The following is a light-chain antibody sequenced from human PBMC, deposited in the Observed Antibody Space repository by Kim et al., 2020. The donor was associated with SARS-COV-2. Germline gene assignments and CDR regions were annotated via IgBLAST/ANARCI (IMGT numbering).Light chain of an antibody. V-gene: IGKV1-27*01. CDR3: QKYNSAPWT. CDR1: QDIANS. J-gene: IGKJ1*01. CDR2: AAA. Sequence: IGDRVTITCRASQDIANSLAWYQQKPGKVPQVLIYAAATLQSGVPSRFSGSGSGTEFTLTIGSLQTEDVATYYCQKYNSAPWTFGPGTKVDIK.